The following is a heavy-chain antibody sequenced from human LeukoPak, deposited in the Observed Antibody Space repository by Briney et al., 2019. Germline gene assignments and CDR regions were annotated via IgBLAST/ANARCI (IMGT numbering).Heavy chain of an antibody. V-gene: IGHV3-23*01. CDR1: GFAFSNSA. Sequence: GGSLRLSCAASGFAFSNSAMNWVRQAPGKGLEWVSAISGSGGNTYYPNSVKGRFTISRDNSRNTLYLQMNSLRAEDTAVYYCAKGQVFQCDYWGQGTLVTVSS. D-gene: IGHD2/OR15-2a*01. J-gene: IGHJ4*02. CDR3: AKGQVFQCDY. CDR2: ISGSGGNT.